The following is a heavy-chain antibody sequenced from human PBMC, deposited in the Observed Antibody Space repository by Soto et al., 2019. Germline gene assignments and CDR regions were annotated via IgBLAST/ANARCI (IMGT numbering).Heavy chain of an antibody. CDR3: ARHIVGATDGYYYYGMDV. D-gene: IGHD1-26*01. CDR1: GGFISSYY. J-gene: IGHJ6*02. CDR2: IYYSGST. V-gene: IGHV4-59*08. Sequence: QVQLQESGRGLGKPSETLSLTCTVSGGFISSYYWSWIRQPPGKGLEWIGYIYYSGSTKYNPSLKSRITISVDTSKNQFSRKLSSVTAADTAVYYCARHIVGATDGYYYYGMDVWGQGTTVTVSS.